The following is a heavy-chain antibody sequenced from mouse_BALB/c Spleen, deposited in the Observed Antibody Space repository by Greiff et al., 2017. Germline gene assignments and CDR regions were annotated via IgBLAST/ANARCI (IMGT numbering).Heavy chain of an antibody. Sequence: VKLMESGPGLVAPSQSLSITCTVSGFSLTSYGVHWVRQPPGKGLEWLGVIWAGGSTNYNSALMSRLSISKDNSKSQVFLKMNSLQTDDTAMYYCARGPNWEDYFDYWGQGTTLTVSS. CDR2: IWAGGST. CDR1: GFSLTSYG. D-gene: IGHD4-1*02. CDR3: ARGPNWEDYFDY. V-gene: IGHV2-9*02. J-gene: IGHJ2*01.